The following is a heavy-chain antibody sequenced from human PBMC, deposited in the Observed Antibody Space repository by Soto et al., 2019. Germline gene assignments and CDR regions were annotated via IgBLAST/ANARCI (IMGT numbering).Heavy chain of an antibody. V-gene: IGHV3-23*01. CDR1: GFTFSMSA. CDR3: ATVHSTSRSFDY. D-gene: IGHD2-2*01. J-gene: IGHJ4*02. Sequence: PGESLKISCAASGFTFSMSAMSWVRQAPGKGLEWVSTTGLNGRTTYYADSVKGRFTVSRDNSKNTLHLQMNSLRAEDTAVYYCATVHSTSRSFDYWGQGTLVTVSS. CDR2: TGLNGRTT.